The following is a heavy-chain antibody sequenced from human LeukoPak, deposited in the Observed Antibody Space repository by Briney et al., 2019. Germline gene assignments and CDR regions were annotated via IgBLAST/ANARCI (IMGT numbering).Heavy chain of an antibody. Sequence: ASVKVSCKASGGTFSSYAISWVRQAPGQGLEWMGWISVYNGNTKFAEKLQGRVTMTTDTSTTTAYMELRNLRSDDTAVYYCARDHSSSCQLFDYWGQGTLVTVSS. D-gene: IGHD6-13*01. V-gene: IGHV1-18*01. CDR2: ISVYNGNT. J-gene: IGHJ4*02. CDR3: ARDHSSSCQLFDY. CDR1: GGTFSSYA.